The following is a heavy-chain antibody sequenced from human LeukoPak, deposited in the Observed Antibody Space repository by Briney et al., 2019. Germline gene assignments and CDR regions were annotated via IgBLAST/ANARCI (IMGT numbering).Heavy chain of an antibody. J-gene: IGHJ4*02. V-gene: IGHV3-48*03. CDR3: ARELYSGTYNY. D-gene: IGHD1-26*01. CDR2: ISSSGSNI. Sequence: GGSLRLSCAASGFTFSSYEMNWVRQAPGKGREWVSYISSSGSNIYYADSVKGRFTISRDNAKNSLYLQMNSLRAEDTAVYYCARELYSGTYNYWGQGTLVTVSS. CDR1: GFTFSSYE.